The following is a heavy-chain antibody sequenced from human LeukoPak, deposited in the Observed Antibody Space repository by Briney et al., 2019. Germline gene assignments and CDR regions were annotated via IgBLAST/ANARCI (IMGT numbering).Heavy chain of an antibody. V-gene: IGHV1-18*01. CDR2: ISGYSSNT. Sequence: ASVNVSCKAYGYTFMSHGISWVRQAPGQGIEWMGWISGYSSNTNYAQRLQGRVTMTTDTSTTTAYMELRSLRSDDTAVYYCARATGTWGHDGFDIWGQGTMVTVSS. D-gene: IGHD3-16*01. CDR1: GYTFMSHG. J-gene: IGHJ3*02. CDR3: ARATGTWGHDGFDI.